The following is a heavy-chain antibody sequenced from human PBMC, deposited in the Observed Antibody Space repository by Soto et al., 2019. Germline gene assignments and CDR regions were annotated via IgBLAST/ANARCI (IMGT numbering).Heavy chain of an antibody. J-gene: IGHJ4*02. Sequence: SETLSLTCAFSGVSFIGYIRTWIRQTPGKGLQWIGQINHSGSSIYNPSLKNRVTISTMSNNKFSLYLQMNSLRAEDTALYYCAKDNSHYGGNFVFDYWGQGTLVTVSS. D-gene: IGHD4-17*01. CDR1: GVSFIGYI. V-gene: IGHV4-34*01. CDR2: INHSGSS. CDR3: AKDNSHYGGNFVFDY.